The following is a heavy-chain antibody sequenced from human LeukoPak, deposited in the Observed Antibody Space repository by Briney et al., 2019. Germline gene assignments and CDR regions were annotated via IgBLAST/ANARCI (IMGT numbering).Heavy chain of an antibody. V-gene: IGHV4-34*01. CDR1: GGSFSGYY. CDR3: ARECVGYCSGGSCYSEVCGFDY. CDR2: INHSGST. J-gene: IGHJ4*02. Sequence: SETLSLTCAVYGGSFSGYYWSWIRQPPGKGLEWIGEINHSGSTNYNPSLKSRVTISVDTSKNQFSLKLSSVTAADTAVYYCARECVGYCSGGSCYSEVCGFDYWGQGTLVTVSS. D-gene: IGHD2-15*01.